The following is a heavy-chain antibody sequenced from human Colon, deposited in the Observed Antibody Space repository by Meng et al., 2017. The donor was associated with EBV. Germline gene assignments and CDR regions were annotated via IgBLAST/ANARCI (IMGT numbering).Heavy chain of an antibody. CDR3: ARDYYASGFVFDL. CDR2: ISHSATT. J-gene: IGHJ5*02. D-gene: IGHD3-10*01. Sequence: LHVSGPGTGKPSGTRSLTCAVSVGFNDSDNWWNWVLQTPGKGLEWIGKISHSATTNYNPSLKSRVTISIDKSKNQFSLKLTSVTAADTAVYYCARDYYASGFVFDLWGQGTLVTVSS. V-gene: IGHV4-4*02. CDR1: VGFNDSDNW.